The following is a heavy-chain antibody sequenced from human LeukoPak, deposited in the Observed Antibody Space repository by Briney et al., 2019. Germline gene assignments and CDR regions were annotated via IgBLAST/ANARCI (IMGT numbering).Heavy chain of an antibody. J-gene: IGHJ5*02. D-gene: IGHD1-26*01. CDR1: GGSISSYY. V-gene: IGHV4-59*01. Sequence: SETLSLTCTVSGGSISSYYWSWIRQPPGKGLEWIGYIYYSGSTNYNPSLKSRVTISVDTSKNQFSLKLSSVTAADTAVYYCARPIVGATTNWFDPWGQGTLVTVSS. CDR2: IYYSGST. CDR3: ARPIVGATTNWFDP.